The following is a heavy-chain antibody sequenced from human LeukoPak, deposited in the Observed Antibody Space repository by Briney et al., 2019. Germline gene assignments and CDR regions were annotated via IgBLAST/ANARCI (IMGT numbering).Heavy chain of an antibody. CDR3: AKDRLPYGAPAGSFDY. J-gene: IGHJ4*02. V-gene: IGHV3-23*01. D-gene: IGHD4-17*01. CDR2: ISGSGGNT. CDR1: RFTFSSYA. Sequence: PGRSLRLSCAASRFTFSSYAMSWVRQAPGKGLEWVSAISGSGGNTYYADSVKGRFTISRDNSKNTLYLQMNSLRAEDTAVYYCAKDRLPYGAPAGSFDYWGQGTLVTVSS.